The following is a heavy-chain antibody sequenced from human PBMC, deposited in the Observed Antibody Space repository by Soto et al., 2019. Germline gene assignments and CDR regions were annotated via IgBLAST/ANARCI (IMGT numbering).Heavy chain of an antibody. J-gene: IGHJ4*02. V-gene: IGHV5-51*01. CDR3: ARQTGDANNKIDY. Sequence: GESLKISCKGSGYTSTNYWIGWVRQMPGKGLEWMGIIFPGDSDTRYSPSFQGQVTISVDKSLSTAFLQWSSLKASDTAMFYCARQTGDANNKIDYWGQGTLVTVSS. CDR1: GYTSTNYW. D-gene: IGHD2-8*01. CDR2: IFPGDSDT.